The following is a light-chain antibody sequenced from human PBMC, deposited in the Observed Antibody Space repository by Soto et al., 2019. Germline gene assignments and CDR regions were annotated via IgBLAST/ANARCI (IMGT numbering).Light chain of an antibody. J-gene: IGKJ1*01. Sequence: DIQMTQSPSTLSASVGNRATITCRASQSISSWLAWFQQKPGKAPTLLMYDAASLESGVPSRFSGSGSGTEFTLTISSLQPEDFATDYCLQHNSYPRTFGQGTKVDIK. CDR1: QSISSW. V-gene: IGKV1-5*01. CDR3: LQHNSYPRT. CDR2: DAA.